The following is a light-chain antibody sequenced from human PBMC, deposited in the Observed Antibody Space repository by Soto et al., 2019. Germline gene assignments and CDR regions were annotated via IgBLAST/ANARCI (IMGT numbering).Light chain of an antibody. Sequence: QSALTQPASVSGSPGQSVTISCTGTSSDVGGYNHVSWYQQHPGKAPKLMIYEVSDRPSGVSDRFSGSKSANTASLTISGLLPEDEADYYCTSYTNSSTWIFGGGTKLTVL. CDR3: TSYTNSSTWI. CDR2: EVS. CDR1: SSDVGGYNH. J-gene: IGLJ2*01. V-gene: IGLV2-14*01.